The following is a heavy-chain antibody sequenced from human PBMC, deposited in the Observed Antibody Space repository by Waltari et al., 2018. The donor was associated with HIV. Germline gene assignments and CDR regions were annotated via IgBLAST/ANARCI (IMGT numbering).Heavy chain of an antibody. CDR3: ARDKAVGIITSVFNM. V-gene: IGHV1-46*01. D-gene: IGHD3-3*01. J-gene: IGHJ3*02. CDR2: SKPSGGST. Sequence: QVQLVQSGAEVKKPGASVKVSCKASGYTFTNYYIHWVRQAPGQGLEWMARSKPSGGSTSHAQKFQGRGTMTRDTSTSTVYMELSSLRSEDTAVYYCARDKAVGIITSVFNMWGQGTMVIVSS. CDR1: GYTFTNYY.